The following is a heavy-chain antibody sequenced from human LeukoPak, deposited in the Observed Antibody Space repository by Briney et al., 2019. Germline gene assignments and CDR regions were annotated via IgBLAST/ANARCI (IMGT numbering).Heavy chain of an antibody. V-gene: IGHV4-59*01. Sequence: PSETLSLTCTVSGGSISSYYWSWIRQPPGKGLEWIGYIYYSGSTNYNPSLKSRVTISVDTSKNQFSLKLSSVTAADTAVYYCAGDYGDYGYYFDYWGQGTLVTVSS. CDR1: GGSISSYY. CDR2: IYYSGST. D-gene: IGHD4-17*01. CDR3: AGDYGDYGYYFDY. J-gene: IGHJ4*02.